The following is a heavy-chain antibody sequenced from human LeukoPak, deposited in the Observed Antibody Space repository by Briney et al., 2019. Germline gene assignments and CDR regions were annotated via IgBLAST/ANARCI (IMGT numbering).Heavy chain of an antibody. D-gene: IGHD1-26*01. V-gene: IGHV3-48*02. CDR2: ISESGTAI. CDR1: GFSVTNYN. CDR3: ARGPLGWSDY. Sequence: GGSLRPSCAASGFSVTNYNMNWVRQARGKGLEWVSFISESGTAIYYAESVKGRFTISRDIARNSVYLQMNSLRDEDTAMYYCARGPLGWSDYWGQGLLVTVSS. J-gene: IGHJ4*02.